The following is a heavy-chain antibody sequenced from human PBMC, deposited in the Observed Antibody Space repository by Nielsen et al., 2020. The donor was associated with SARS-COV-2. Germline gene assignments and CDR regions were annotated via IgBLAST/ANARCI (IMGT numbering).Heavy chain of an antibody. CDR3: AKVGEALDY. CDR1: GFTFSSFG. D-gene: IGHD4-17*01. V-gene: IGHV3-30*02. CDR2: IRSDESNK. J-gene: IGHJ4*02. Sequence: GESLKISCAASGFTFSSFGMHWVRQAPGKGLEWVAFIRSDESNKYYAESVKGRFTISRDNSKNTLYLQMNSLRAEDTAVYYCAKVGEALDYWGQGTLVTVSS.